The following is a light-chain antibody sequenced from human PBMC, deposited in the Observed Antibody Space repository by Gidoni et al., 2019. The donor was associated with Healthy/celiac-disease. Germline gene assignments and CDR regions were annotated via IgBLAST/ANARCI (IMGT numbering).Light chain of an antibody. Sequence: DIVMTQSHDYLAVSLGERATINCKSSQSVLYSSNNKIYLAWYQQKSGQPPKLLIYCASTRESGVPDRFSGSGSGTDFTLTISSLQAEDVAVYYCQQYYSTPLTFXGXTKVEIK. V-gene: IGKV4-1*01. J-gene: IGKJ4*01. CDR1: QSVLYSSNNKIY. CDR3: QQYYSTPLT. CDR2: CAS.